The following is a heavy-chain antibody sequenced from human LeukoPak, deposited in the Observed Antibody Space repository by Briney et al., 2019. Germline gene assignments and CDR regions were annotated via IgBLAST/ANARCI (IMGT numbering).Heavy chain of an antibody. CDR2: IKQDGSEK. D-gene: IGHD6-13*01. J-gene: IGHJ4*02. V-gene: IGHV3-7*04. CDR1: GFTFSSYW. CDR3: ARAQLAWDAAN. Sequence: GGSLRLSCAASGFTFSSYWMNWVRQAPGKGLEWVANIKQDGSEKYYVDSVKGRFTISRDNAKNSLYLRMNSLRAEDTAVYYCARAQLAWDAANWGQGTLVTVSS.